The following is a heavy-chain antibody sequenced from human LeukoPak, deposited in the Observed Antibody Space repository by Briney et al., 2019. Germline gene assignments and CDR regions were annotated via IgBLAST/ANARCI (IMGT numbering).Heavy chain of an antibody. V-gene: IGHV3-30-3*01. J-gene: IGHJ4*02. CDR2: ISYDENNK. Sequence: GGSLRLSCAASGFTFRNYAMHWVRQAPGKGLEWVAVISYDENNKYYSDSGKGRFTISRNNSRDTLYLQMNSLTPEDTAVYYCAKDGGADWGQGTLVTVSS. CDR1: GFTFRNYA. D-gene: IGHD3-3*01. CDR3: AKDGGAD.